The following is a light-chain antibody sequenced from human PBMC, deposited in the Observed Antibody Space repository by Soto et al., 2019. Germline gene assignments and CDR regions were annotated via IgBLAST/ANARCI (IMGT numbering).Light chain of an antibody. J-gene: IGKJ2*01. V-gene: IGKV1-5*03. CDR2: KAS. CDR1: QTINSW. Sequence: DIQMTQSPSTLSASVGDRVTITCRASQTINSWLAWYQQKPGKAPNLLIYKASTLESGVPSRFSCSGSGTEFTLTISSLQPDDFATYYCQQYNSYAYTFGQGTKLEIK. CDR3: QQYNSYAYT.